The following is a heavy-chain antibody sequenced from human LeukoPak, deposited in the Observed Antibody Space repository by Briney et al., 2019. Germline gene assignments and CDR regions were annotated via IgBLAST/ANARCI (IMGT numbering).Heavy chain of an antibody. CDR3: ARDLSGGKLRYFDWLPPDY. CDR2: NNPNAGTT. V-gene: IGHV1-46*01. D-gene: IGHD3-9*01. J-gene: IGHJ4*02. Sequence: ASVKVSCKAPGYTFTSYYMHWVRQAPGQGLEWMGKNNPNAGTTSYAQKFQGRVTVTRDTSTSTVYMELSSLRSEDTAVYYCARDLSGGKLRYFDWLPPDYWGQGTLVTVSS. CDR1: GYTFTSYY.